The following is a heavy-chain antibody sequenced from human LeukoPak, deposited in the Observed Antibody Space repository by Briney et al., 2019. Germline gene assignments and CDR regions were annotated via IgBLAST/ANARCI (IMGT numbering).Heavy chain of an antibody. CDR1: GGSISSYY. J-gene: IGHJ6*03. CDR3: ARLQSSSYYYYMDV. V-gene: IGHV4-59*01. Sequence: SETLSLTCTVSGGSISSYYWSWIRQPPGTGLEWIGYIYSSGTTNYNPSLKSRVTISVDTSENQFSLKLSSVTAADSAVYYCARLQSSSYYYYMDVWGKGTTVTVSS. CDR2: IYSSGTT. D-gene: IGHD6-19*01.